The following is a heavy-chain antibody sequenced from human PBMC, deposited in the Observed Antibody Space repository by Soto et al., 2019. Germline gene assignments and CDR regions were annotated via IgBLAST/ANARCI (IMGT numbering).Heavy chain of an antibody. D-gene: IGHD3-9*01. V-gene: IGHV3-21*01. J-gene: IGHJ6*03. Sequence: GGSLRLSCAASGFTFSSYSMNWVRQAPGKGLEWVSSISSSSSYIYYADSVKGRFTISRDNAKNSLYLQMNSLRAEDTAVYYCARESEHYYDILTGCYFGLGRRNYMDVWGKGTTVTVSS. CDR1: GFTFSSYS. CDR2: ISSSSSYI. CDR3: ARESEHYYDILTGCYFGLGRRNYMDV.